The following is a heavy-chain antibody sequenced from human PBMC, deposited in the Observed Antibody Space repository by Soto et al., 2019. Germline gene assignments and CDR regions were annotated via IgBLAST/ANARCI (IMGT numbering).Heavy chain of an antibody. CDR1: GGSISSGGYY. CDR3: ARDRNVLMKTGLMGDVGTDI. V-gene: IGHV4-31*03. J-gene: IGHJ3*02. D-gene: IGHD2-8*01. Sequence: QVQLQESGPGLVKPSQTLSLTCTVSGGSISSGGYYWSWIRQHPGKGLEWIGYIYYSGSTYYNPSLKSRVTISVDTSKNQFSLKLSSVTAADTAVYYCARDRNVLMKTGLMGDVGTDIWGQGTMVTVSS. CDR2: IYYSGST.